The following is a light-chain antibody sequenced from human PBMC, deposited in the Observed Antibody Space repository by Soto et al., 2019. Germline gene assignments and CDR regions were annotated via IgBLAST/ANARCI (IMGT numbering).Light chain of an antibody. J-gene: IGKJ2*01. CDR1: QSVLYSSNNKNY. Sequence: DIVMTQSPDSLAVSLSERATINCKSSQSVLYSSNNKNYLAWYQQKPGQSPKLLIYWASTRESGVPDRFSGSGSGTDFTLTISSLQAEDVAVYYCQQYYSTPYTFGQGTKLEIK. CDR3: QQYYSTPYT. V-gene: IGKV4-1*01. CDR2: WAS.